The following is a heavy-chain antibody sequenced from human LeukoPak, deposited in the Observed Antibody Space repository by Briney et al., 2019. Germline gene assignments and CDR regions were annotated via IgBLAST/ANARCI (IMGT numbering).Heavy chain of an antibody. CDR2: MNPNSGNT. CDR3: ARGRYCSSTSCYDY. CDR1: GYTFTSYD. J-gene: IGHJ4*02. V-gene: IGHV1-8*01. Sequence: GASVKVSCEASGYTFTSYDINWVRQATGQGLEWMGWMNPNSGNTGYAQKFQGRVTMTRNTSISTAYMELSSLRSEDTAVYYCARGRYCSSTSCYDYWGQGTLVTVSS. D-gene: IGHD2-2*01.